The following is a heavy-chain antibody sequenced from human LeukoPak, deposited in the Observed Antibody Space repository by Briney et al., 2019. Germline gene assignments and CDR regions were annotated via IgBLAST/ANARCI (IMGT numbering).Heavy chain of an antibody. V-gene: IGHV3-21*01. CDR2: ISSSSSYI. Sequence: GGSLRLSCAASGFTFSSYSMNWVRQAPGKGLEWVSSISSSSSYIYYADSVKGRFTISRDNAKNSLYLQMNSLRAEDTAVYYCASPAAAGPNSDPSGRIFDYWGQGTLVTVSS. CDR3: ASPAAAGPNSDPSGRIFDY. CDR1: GFTFSSYS. J-gene: IGHJ4*02. D-gene: IGHD6-13*01.